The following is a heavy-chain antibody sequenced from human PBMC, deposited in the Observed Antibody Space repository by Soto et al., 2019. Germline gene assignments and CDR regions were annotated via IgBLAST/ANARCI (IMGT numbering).Heavy chain of an antibody. CDR1: GFTFSSYS. CDR2: ISSSSSTI. D-gene: IGHD3-22*01. Sequence: GSLRLSCAASGFTFSSYSMNWVGQAPGKRLEWVSYISSSSSTIYYADSVKGRFTISRDNAKNSLYLQMNSLRDEDTAVYYCARRNYYDSSGKKDAFDIWGQGTMVTVSS. CDR3: ARRNYYDSSGKKDAFDI. V-gene: IGHV3-48*02. J-gene: IGHJ3*02.